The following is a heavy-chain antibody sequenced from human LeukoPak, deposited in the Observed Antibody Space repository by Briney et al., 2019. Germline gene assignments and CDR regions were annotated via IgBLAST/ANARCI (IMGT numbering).Heavy chain of an antibody. CDR2: IYSGGST. D-gene: IGHD3-10*02. CDR1: GFSVSSNY. Sequence: GGSLRLSCAASGFSVSSNYMNWVRQAPGKGLAWVSVIYSGGSTYYADSVKGRFTISRDNSKNTLYLQMNSLRAEDTAVYYCAELGITMIGGVWGKGTTVTISS. V-gene: IGHV3-53*01. J-gene: IGHJ6*04. CDR3: AELGITMIGGV.